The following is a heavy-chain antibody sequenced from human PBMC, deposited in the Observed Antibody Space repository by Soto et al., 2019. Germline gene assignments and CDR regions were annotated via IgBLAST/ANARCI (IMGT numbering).Heavy chain of an antibody. D-gene: IGHD2-2*01. CDR2: MNPNSGNT. CDR1: GYTFTSYD. V-gene: IGHV1-8*01. CDR3: ASTRLGYCSSTSCYGVRRIRYWYFDL. Sequence: QVPLVQSGAEVKKPGASVKVSCKASGYTFTSYDINWVRQATGQGLEWMGWMNPNSGNTGYAQKFQGRVTMTRNTSISTAYMELSSLRSEDTAVYYCASTRLGYCSSTSCYGVRRIRYWYFDLWGRGTLVTVSS. J-gene: IGHJ2*01.